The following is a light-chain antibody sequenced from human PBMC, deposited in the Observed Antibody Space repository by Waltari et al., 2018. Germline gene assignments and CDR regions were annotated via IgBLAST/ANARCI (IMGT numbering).Light chain of an antibody. CDR1: SSYIGFYNY. J-gene: IGLJ3*02. CDR3: NSYAGSSSWV. V-gene: IGLV2-14*03. Sequence: QSALTQPASVSGSPGQSITTSCTGPSSYIGFYNYVSGYQQPPGKAPKLMIYDVSERPSGVSNRFSGSKSGNTASLTISGLQAEDEADYYCNSYAGSSSWVFGGGTKLTVL. CDR2: DVS.